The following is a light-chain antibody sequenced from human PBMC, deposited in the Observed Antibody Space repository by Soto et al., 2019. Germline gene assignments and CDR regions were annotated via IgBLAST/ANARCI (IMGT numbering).Light chain of an antibody. Sequence: DIVMTQSPLSLPVTPGEPASISCRSSQSLLHSNGYTYLDWYLQKPGQSPQLLIYWGSNRASGVTDRFSGSRSGTDFTLKIRRVEAEDVGVYYCMQALQTPLTFGPGTKVDIK. CDR1: QSLLHSNGYTY. V-gene: IGKV2-28*01. CDR3: MQALQTPLT. CDR2: WGS. J-gene: IGKJ3*01.